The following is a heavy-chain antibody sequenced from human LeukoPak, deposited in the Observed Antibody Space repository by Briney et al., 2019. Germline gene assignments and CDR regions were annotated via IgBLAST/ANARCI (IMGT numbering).Heavy chain of an antibody. J-gene: IGHJ6*04. V-gene: IGHV3-7*01. Sequence: GGSLRLSCAASGFTFSGYWMSWLCQAPGKGLEWVANIKQDGSEKYYVDSVKGRFTISRDNAKNSLYLQMNSLRAEDTAVYYCARDRGSGQADVWGKGTTVTVSS. CDR3: ARDRGSGQADV. CDR2: IKQDGSEK. D-gene: IGHD1-14*01. CDR1: GFTFSGYW.